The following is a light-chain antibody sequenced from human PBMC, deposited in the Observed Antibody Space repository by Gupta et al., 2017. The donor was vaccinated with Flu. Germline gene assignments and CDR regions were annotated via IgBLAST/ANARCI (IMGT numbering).Light chain of an antibody. V-gene: IGKV3-20*01. CDR2: GAS. CDR1: QSVSSSY. J-gene: IGKJ1*01. Sequence: EIVLTQSPGTLSLSPGERATLSCRASQSVSSSYLAWYQQKPGQAPRLLIYGASSRATGIPDRFSGSGSGTDFTLTISRLEPEDFAVYYCQQDGSSHGTFGQGTKVEIK. CDR3: QQDGSSHGT.